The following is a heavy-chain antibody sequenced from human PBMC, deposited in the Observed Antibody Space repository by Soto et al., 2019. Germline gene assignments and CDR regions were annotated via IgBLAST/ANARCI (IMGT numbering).Heavy chain of an antibody. Sequence: EVQLVESGGGVIQPGGSLRLSCAASGLIVSNNYMTWVRQAPGKGLEWVAVVYVDGTANYADSVKGRFSISRDNSKNTVYLQMSTLRVEDTAMYYCAREEIVADAFDIWGQGTMVTISS. CDR1: GLIVSNNY. J-gene: IGHJ3*02. D-gene: IGHD5-12*01. CDR3: AREEIVADAFDI. CDR2: VYVDGTA. V-gene: IGHV3-53*01.